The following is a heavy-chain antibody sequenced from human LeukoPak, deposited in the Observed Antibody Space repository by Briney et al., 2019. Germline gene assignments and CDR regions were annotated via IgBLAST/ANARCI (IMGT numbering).Heavy chain of an antibody. V-gene: IGHV4-39*07. D-gene: IGHD3-10*01. CDR2: IYYSGST. Sequence: SETLSLTCTVSGGSISSSSYYWGWIRQPPGKGLEWIGSIYYSGSTYYNPSPKRRVTISVDTSKNQFSLKLSSVTAADTAVYYCASPDYYGSGSSVDYWGQGTLVTVSS. CDR3: ASPDYYGSGSSVDY. CDR1: GGSISSSSYY. J-gene: IGHJ4*02.